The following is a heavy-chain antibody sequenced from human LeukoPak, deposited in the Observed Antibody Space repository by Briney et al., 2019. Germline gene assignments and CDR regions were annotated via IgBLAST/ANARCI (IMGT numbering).Heavy chain of an antibody. V-gene: IGHV3-15*01. CDR1: GFTFGYYA. CDR2: IKSKTDGGTT. J-gene: IGHJ4*02. D-gene: IGHD3-22*01. Sequence: PGGSLRLSCTASGFTFGYYAMSWVRQPPGKGLEWVGRIKSKTDGGTTDYAAPVKGRFTISRDDSKNTLYLQMNSLKTEDTAVYYCTTDDYYDSSGYYSDYWGQGTLVTVSS. CDR3: TTDDYYDSSGYYSDY.